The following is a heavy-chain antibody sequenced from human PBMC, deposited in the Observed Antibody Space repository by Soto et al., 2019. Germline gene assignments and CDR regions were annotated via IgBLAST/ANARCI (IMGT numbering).Heavy chain of an antibody. V-gene: IGHV4-38-2*01. CDR3: ARVTYDSADY. CDR2: IYHSGST. D-gene: IGHD5-12*01. J-gene: IGHJ4*02. Sequence: SETLSLTCAVSGFSISSGYHWGWIRQPPGKGLEWIGNIYHSGSTYYNPSLKSRVTISVDTSKNQFSVKLSSVTAADTAVYYCARVTYDSADYWGQGALVT. CDR1: GFSISSGYH.